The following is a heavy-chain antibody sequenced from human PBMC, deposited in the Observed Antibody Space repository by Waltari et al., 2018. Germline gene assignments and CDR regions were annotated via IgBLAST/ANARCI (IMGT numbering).Heavy chain of an antibody. V-gene: IGHV3-23*04. CDR1: GFTFSSYA. CDR2: SSGSGGST. D-gene: IGHD2-2*01. J-gene: IGHJ4*02. CDR3: AKDSTSCYED. Sequence: EVQLVESGGGLVQPGGSLRLSCAASGFTFSSYAMSWVRQAPGKGVQWVAASSGSGGSTYYADSAKGRFTISRDNSKNTRYLQMNSLRAEDTAVYYCAKDSTSCYEDWGQGTLVTVSS.